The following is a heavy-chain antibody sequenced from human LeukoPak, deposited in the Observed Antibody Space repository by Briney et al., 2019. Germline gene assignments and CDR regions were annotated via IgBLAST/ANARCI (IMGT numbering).Heavy chain of an antibody. D-gene: IGHD3-10*01. Sequence: GGSLRLSCAASGFTFSSYWMHWVRHAPGKGLVWVSRINSDGSSTSYADSVKGRFTISRDNAKNTLYLQMNSLRAEDTAVYYCASLRAITMVRGGNNWFDPWGQGTLVTVSS. CDR2: INSDGSST. J-gene: IGHJ5*02. V-gene: IGHV3-74*01. CDR1: GFTFSSYW. CDR3: ASLRAITMVRGGNNWFDP.